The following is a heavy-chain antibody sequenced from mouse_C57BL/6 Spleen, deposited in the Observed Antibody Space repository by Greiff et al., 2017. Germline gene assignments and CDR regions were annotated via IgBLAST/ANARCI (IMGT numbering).Heavy chain of an antibody. CDR3: ASIYSGNYHYAMDY. J-gene: IGHJ4*01. Sequence: QVQLKQSGPGLVAPSQCLSITCTVSGFSLTSYAISWVRQPPGKGLEWLGVIWTGGGTNYNSTLKSRLSISKDNSKSQVFLNMNSLPTDDTARYYCASIYSGNYHYAMDYWGQGTSVTGSS. CDR2: IWTGGGT. V-gene: IGHV2-9-1*01. D-gene: IGHD2-1*01. CDR1: GFSLTSYA.